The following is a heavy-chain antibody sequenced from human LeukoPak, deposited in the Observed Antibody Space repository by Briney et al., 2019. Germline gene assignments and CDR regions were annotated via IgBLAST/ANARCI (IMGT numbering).Heavy chain of an antibody. Sequence: GGSLRLSCAASAITFSTYAMSWVRQAPGKGLECVSVISGGAGSTYYADSVKGRFTISRDNSKNTLYLQMNSLRAEDTAVYYCARDLGNFGSGTSYYDYWGQGTLVTVSS. CDR1: AITFSTYA. J-gene: IGHJ4*02. CDR2: ISGGAGST. D-gene: IGHD3-10*01. CDR3: ARDLGNFGSGTSYYDY. V-gene: IGHV3-23*01.